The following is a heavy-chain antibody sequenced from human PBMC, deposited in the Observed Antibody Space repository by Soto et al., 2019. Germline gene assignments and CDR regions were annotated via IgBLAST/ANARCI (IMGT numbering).Heavy chain of an antibody. CDR2: ISDGGSYT. Sequence: PGGSLRLSCVASGFIFSDYYMAWIRRAPGKGLEWVSYISDGGSYTNHGNSVRGRVSVSRDDARNSLYLQIKNLRVEDTGVYYCARAPGAVNYYAGVDVWGQGTTVTAP. V-gene: IGHV3-11*05. D-gene: IGHD1-26*01. CDR3: ARAPGAVNYYAGVDV. CDR1: GFIFSDYY. J-gene: IGHJ6*02.